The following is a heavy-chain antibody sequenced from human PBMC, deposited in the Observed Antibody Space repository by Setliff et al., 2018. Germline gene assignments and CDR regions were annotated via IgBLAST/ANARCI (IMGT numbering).Heavy chain of an antibody. CDR1: GYIFTSYG. V-gene: IGHV7-4-1*02. D-gene: IGHD3-16*01. CDR2: INTNTGFP. CDR3: ARDGGNGVDY. Sequence: ASVKVSCKASGYIFTSYGISWVRQAPGQGLEWMGWINTNTGFPTYAQGFTGRSVFSLDTSVSTTYLQISSLKAEDTAVYYCARDGGNGVDYWGQGTLVTVSS. J-gene: IGHJ4*02.